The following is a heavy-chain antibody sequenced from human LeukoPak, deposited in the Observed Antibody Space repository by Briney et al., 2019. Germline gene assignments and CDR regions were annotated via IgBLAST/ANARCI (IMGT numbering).Heavy chain of an antibody. Sequence: GGSLRLSCAASGFTFSSYSMNWVRQAPGKGLEWVSSISISSSYIYYADSVKGRFTISRDNAKNSLYLQMNSLRAEDTAVYYCARGVRDCSSTSLYYYYYGMDVWGQGTTVTVSS. CDR1: GFTFSSYS. CDR3: ARGVRDCSSTSLYYYYYGMDV. CDR2: ISISSSYI. V-gene: IGHV3-21*01. J-gene: IGHJ6*02. D-gene: IGHD2-2*01.